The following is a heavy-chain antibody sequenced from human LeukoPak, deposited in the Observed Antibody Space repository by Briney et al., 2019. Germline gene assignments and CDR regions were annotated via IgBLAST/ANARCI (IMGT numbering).Heavy chain of an antibody. V-gene: IGHV4-34*01. J-gene: IGHJ4*02. CDR3: ASVVPAAAHFDY. CDR2: INHSGST. Sequence: PSETLSLTCTVSGGSISSYHWSWIRQPPGKGLEWIGEINHSGSTNYNPSLKSRVTISVDTSKNQFSLKLSSVTAADTAVYYCASVVPAAAHFDYWGQGTLVTVSS. CDR1: GGSISSYH. D-gene: IGHD2-2*01.